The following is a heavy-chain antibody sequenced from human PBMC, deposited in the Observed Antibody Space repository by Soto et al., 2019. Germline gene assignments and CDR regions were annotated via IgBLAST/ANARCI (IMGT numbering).Heavy chain of an antibody. D-gene: IGHD3-22*01. CDR2: IYSGGET. V-gene: IGHV3-53*02. Sequence: EMQLVETGGGLVQPGGSLRLSCAASGFSVINSYMTWVRLAPGMGLEWVSVIYSGGETLYADSVKGRFTISRDNSKNSRYLQMNSLRAEDTALYYCARGPGGYYDYWGQGTLVTVSS. CDR1: GFSVINSY. CDR3: ARGPGGYYDY. J-gene: IGHJ4*02.